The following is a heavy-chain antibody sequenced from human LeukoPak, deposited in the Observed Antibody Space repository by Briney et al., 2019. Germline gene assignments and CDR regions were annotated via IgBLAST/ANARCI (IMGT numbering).Heavy chain of an antibody. CDR1: GGTFSSYA. D-gene: IGHD3-22*01. Sequence: SVKVSCKASGGTFSSYAISWVRQAPGQGLEWMGRIIPILGIANYAQKFQGRVTITADKSTSTAYMELSSLRSEDTAVYYCERVGYYDSSGYYSPYFDYWGQGTLVTVSS. CDR2: IIPILGIA. J-gene: IGHJ4*02. CDR3: ERVGYYDSSGYYSPYFDY. V-gene: IGHV1-69*04.